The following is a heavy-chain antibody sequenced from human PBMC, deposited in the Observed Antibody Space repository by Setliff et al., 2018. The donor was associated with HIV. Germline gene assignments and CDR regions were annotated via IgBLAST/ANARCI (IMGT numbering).Heavy chain of an antibody. D-gene: IGHD4-4*01. V-gene: IGHV1-69*13. CDR3: APIDPFPHDYSNSSLDY. Sequence: ASVKVSCKASGGTFSSYAISWVRQAPGQGLEWMGGIIPIFGTANYAQKFQGRVTITADESTSTAYMELSSLRSEDTAVYYCAPIDPFPHDYSNSSLDYWGQGTLVTVSS. J-gene: IGHJ4*02. CDR1: GGTFSSYA. CDR2: IIPIFGTA.